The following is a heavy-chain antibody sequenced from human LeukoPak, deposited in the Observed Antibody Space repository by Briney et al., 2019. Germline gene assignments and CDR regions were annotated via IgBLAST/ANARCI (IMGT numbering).Heavy chain of an antibody. CDR2: ISYDGSNK. J-gene: IGHJ4*02. Sequence: GGSLRLSCAASGFTSSSYGMHWVRQAPGKGLEWVAVISYDGSNKYYADSVKGRFTISRDNSKNTLYLQMNSLRAEDTAVYYCAKDLERTLDYWGQGTLVTVSS. D-gene: IGHD1-1*01. CDR1: GFTSSSYG. V-gene: IGHV3-30*18. CDR3: AKDLERTLDY.